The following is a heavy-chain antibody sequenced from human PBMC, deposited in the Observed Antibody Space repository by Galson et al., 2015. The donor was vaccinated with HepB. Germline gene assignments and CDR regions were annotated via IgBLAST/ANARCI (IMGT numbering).Heavy chain of an antibody. Sequence: SVKVSCTASGGTFSSYTISWVRQAPGHGLEWMGRIFPILGIANYAQKFQGRVTITTDKSTSTAYMELNSLRSEDTAVYYCARDRDIATYDYWGQGTLVTVSS. D-gene: IGHD1-26*01. CDR2: IFPILGIA. CDR1: GGTFSSYT. CDR3: ARDRDIATYDY. J-gene: IGHJ4*02. V-gene: IGHV1-69*04.